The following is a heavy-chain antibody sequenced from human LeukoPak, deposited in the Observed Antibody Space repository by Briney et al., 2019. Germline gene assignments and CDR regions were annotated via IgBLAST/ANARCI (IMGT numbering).Heavy chain of an antibody. CDR2: IYSGGST. V-gene: IGHV3-66*01. J-gene: IGHJ6*02. D-gene: IGHD4-17*01. CDR3: ASTSVTTGPYYYYYGTDV. CDR1: GFTVSTTY. Sequence: PGGSLRLSCAASGFTVSTTYTSWVRQAPGKGLDWVSVIYSGGSTSSADSVKGRFTISRDNSKNTLYLQMNSLRAEDTAVYYCASTSVTTGPYYYYYGTDVWGQGTTVTVSS.